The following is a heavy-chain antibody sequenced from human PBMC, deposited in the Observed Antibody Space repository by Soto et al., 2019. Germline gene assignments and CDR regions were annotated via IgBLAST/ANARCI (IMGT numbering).Heavy chain of an antibody. CDR2: INPNSGGT. V-gene: IGHV1-2*04. J-gene: IGHJ4*02. Sequence: QVQLVQSGAEVKKPGASVKVSCKASGYTFTGYYMHWVGQAPGQGLEWMGWINPNSGGTSYAQQFQGWVTMTRDTSIGTAYMELSRLKSDDTAVYYCARDGREYYFDYWGQGTLVTVSS. D-gene: IGHD3-10*01. CDR1: GYTFTGYY. CDR3: ARDGREYYFDY.